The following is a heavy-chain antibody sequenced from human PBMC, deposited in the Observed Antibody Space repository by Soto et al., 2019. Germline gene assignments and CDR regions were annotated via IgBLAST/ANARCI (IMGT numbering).Heavy chain of an antibody. CDR2: LHSGGDT. CDR3: ARDGPYYYASRMDV. D-gene: IGHD3-10*01. Sequence: EVQLVESGGGLVQPGGSLRLSCVASGIPVSSNYMTWVRQAPGKGLEWVSVLHSGGDTYYANSVKGRFTISRHDSTNTLFLQMNSLTAEDTAVYYCARDGPYYYASRMDVWGQGTTVTVSS. V-gene: IGHV3-53*04. J-gene: IGHJ6*02. CDR1: GIPVSSNY.